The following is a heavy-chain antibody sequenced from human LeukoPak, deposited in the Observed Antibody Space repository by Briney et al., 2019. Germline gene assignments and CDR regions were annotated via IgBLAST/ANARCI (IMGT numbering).Heavy chain of an antibody. J-gene: IGHJ5*01. CDR1: KFILSDYW. Sequence: PGGSLRLSCVASKFILSDYWMSWVRQAPGKGLEWVANIKQGGREEKYVDSVKGRFAISRDDAKSTLYLQMDSLSGDDTAVYYCARDNGGWFDFWGRGTLVTVSS. D-gene: IGHD3-10*01. V-gene: IGHV3-7*03. CDR3: ARDNGGWFDF. CDR2: IKQGGREE.